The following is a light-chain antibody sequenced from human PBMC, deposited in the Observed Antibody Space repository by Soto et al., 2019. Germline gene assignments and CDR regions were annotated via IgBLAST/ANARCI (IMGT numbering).Light chain of an antibody. J-gene: IGLJ2*01. CDR1: NIGSKS. Sequence: SYELTQPLSVSVAPGQTARITCGGNNIGSKSVHWYQQKPGQAPVLVIYRDTNRPSGIPERFSGSNSGNTATLTISRAQAGDEADYYCQVWDSSTVVFGGGTQLTVL. CDR2: RDT. V-gene: IGLV3-9*01. CDR3: QVWDSSTVV.